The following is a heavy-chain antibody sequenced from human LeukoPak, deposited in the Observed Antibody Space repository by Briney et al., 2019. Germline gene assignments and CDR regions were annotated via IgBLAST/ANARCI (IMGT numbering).Heavy chain of an antibody. J-gene: IGHJ3*02. CDR2: ISSSSTI. CDR1: GFTFSDYY. CDR3: AILPKSAFDI. Sequence: GGSLRLSCAASGFTFSDYYMNWVRQAPGKGLEWVSSISSSSTIYYADSVKGRFTISRDNAKNSLYLQMNSLRAEDTAVYYCAILPKSAFDIWGQGTMVTVSS. D-gene: IGHD2-15*01. V-gene: IGHV3-69-1*01.